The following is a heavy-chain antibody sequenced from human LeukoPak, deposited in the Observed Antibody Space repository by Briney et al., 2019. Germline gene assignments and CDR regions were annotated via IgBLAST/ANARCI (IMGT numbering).Heavy chain of an antibody. D-gene: IGHD3-22*01. CDR3: ARGYDSSGYHFDY. J-gene: IGHJ4*02. CDR1: GVSISSSSYY. V-gene: IGHV4-39*01. Sequence: SETLSLTCTVSGVSISSSSYYWGWIRQPPGKGLEWIGSIYYSGSTYYNPSLKSRATISVDTSKNQFSLKLSSVTAADTAVYHCARGYDSSGYHFDYWGQGTLVTVSS. CDR2: IYYSGST.